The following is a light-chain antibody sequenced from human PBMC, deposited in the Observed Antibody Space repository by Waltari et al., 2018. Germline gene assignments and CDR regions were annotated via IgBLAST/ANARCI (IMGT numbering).Light chain of an antibody. CDR2: DTS. V-gene: IGKV3-20*01. CDR1: PGVGRS. J-gene: IGKJ1*01. Sequence: IVLTQSPGTLSLSPAERATLACRASPGVGRSLAWYQRKPGQAPSLLIYDTSNRATGIPERFSGSGSGTDFSLTISRLEPEDFAVYYCQMYVRLPVTFGQGTKVEIK. CDR3: QMYVRLPVT.